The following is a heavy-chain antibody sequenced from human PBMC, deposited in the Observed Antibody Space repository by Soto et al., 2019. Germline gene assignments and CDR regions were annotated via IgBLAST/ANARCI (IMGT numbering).Heavy chain of an antibody. V-gene: IGHV4-38-2*01. Sequence: SETLSLTCAVSGYSIRSGYYWGWIRQPPGKGLEWIGSIYHSGSTYYNPSLKSRVTISVDTSKNQFSLKLSSVTAEDTAVYYCARKGYCSSNSCRRIDNWFDPWGQGTLVTVS. J-gene: IGHJ5*02. D-gene: IGHD2-2*01. CDR2: IYHSGST. CDR1: GYSIRSGYY. CDR3: ARKGYCSSNSCRRIDNWFDP.